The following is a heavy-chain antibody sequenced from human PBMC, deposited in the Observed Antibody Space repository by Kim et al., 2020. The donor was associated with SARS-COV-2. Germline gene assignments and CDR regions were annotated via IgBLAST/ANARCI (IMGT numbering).Heavy chain of an antibody. D-gene: IGHD3-22*01. J-gene: IGHJ4*02. CDR1: GFTFGDYA. Sequence: GGSLRLSCTTSGFTFGDYAMSWFRQAPGKGLEWVGFIRSKAYGGTTEYAASVKGRFTISRDDSKSIAYLQMNSLKTEDTAVYYCTRDLEYYYDSSGYYLFWGQGTLVTVSS. CDR3: TRDLEYYYDSSGYYLF. V-gene: IGHV3-49*03. CDR2: IRSKAYGGTT.